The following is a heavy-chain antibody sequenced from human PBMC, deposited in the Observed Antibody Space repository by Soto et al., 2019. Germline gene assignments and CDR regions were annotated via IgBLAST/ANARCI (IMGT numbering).Heavy chain of an antibody. CDR2: ISYSGTT. D-gene: IGHD5-18*01. CDR3: ARGRGYSYGLDP. V-gene: IGHV4-30-4*01. Sequence: SETLSLTGTGSGDSISSNTNYWSWIRQPPGEGLEWIGFISYSGTTSYSPSLKSRVAISLDTSKNQFSLSLSSVTATDTAVYYCARGRGYSYGLDPWGQGTLVTVSS. CDR1: GDSISSNTNY. J-gene: IGHJ5*02.